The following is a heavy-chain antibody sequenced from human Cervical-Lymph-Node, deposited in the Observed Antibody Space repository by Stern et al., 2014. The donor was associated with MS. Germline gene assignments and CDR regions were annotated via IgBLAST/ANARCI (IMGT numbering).Heavy chain of an antibody. J-gene: IGHJ4*02. D-gene: IGHD3-9*01. CDR3: AAVRISGLGY. V-gene: IGHV1-2*02. CDR1: GDILTAYR. Sequence: VQLVESGAEVREPGASAKGSCKAYGDILTAYRMYWVRQAPGQGLEWMVWINTTSGDTAYAQRFQGRVTMTRDTSISTAYLELSGLISGDTAVYYCAAVRISGLGYWGQGTLVTVSS. CDR2: INTTSGDT.